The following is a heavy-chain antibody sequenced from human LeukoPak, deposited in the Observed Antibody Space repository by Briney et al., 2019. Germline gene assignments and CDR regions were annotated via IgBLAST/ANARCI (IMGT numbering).Heavy chain of an antibody. J-gene: IGHJ4*02. D-gene: IGHD3-10*01. V-gene: IGHV3-73*01. Sequence: QPGGSLRLSCAASGFTFSGSALHWVRQASGKGLEWVGRIRSTANGYATAYAASVKGRFTISRDDSKNTAYLQMDSLKTEDTAVYYRTGSYYGSGSYADFDYWGQGTLVTVSS. CDR2: IRSTANGYAT. CDR1: GFTFSGSA. CDR3: TGSYYGSGSYADFDY.